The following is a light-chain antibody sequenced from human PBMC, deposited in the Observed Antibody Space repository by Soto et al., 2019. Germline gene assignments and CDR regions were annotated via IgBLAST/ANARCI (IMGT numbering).Light chain of an antibody. V-gene: IGKV3D-20*01. CDR2: AAS. Sequence: EIVLTQSPATLSLSPGERATLSCGASQSVSANSLAWYQQKPGLAPRLLIYAASSRATGIPDRFSGSGSGTAFTLTISRLEPEEVAVYYCQQYGNSYGLIFGGGTKVEIK. CDR1: QSVSANS. J-gene: IGKJ4*01. CDR3: QQYGNSYGLI.